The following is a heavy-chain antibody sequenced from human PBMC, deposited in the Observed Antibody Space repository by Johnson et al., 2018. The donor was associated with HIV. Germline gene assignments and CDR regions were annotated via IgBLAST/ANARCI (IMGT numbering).Heavy chain of an antibody. CDR1: GFTFEDYA. D-gene: IGHD3-16*01. V-gene: IGHV3-9*01. CDR3: ARTIITSPVGAVDI. J-gene: IGHJ3*02. CDR2: ISWNGDDI. Sequence: VESGGGLVQSGRSLRLSCVASGFTFEDYAMHWVRQVPGKGLEWVSGISWNGDDIGYADSVTGRFSISRDNGKKYLYLQMNGLSAEDTALYYCARTIITSPVGAVDIWGQGTMVTVSS.